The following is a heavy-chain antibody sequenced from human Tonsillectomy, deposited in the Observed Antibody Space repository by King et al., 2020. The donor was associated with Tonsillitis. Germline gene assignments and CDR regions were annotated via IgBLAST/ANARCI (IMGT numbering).Heavy chain of an antibody. CDR1: DGSISSDGYS. Sequence: LQLQESGSGLVKPSQTLSLTCAVSDGSISSDGYSWSWIRQPTGKDLEWIGYVYHSGSTYYNPSLKSRVTISIDKSKNQFSLKLTSVIAADTAMYYCARGFAAPRAFDLWGQGTMVTVSS. CDR2: VYHSGST. CDR3: ARGFAAPRAFDL. D-gene: IGHD6-13*01. J-gene: IGHJ3*01. V-gene: IGHV4-30-2*01.